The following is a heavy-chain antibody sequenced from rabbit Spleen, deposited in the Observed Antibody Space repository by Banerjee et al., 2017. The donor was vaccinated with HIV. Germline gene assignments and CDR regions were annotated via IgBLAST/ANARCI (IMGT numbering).Heavy chain of an antibody. V-gene: IGHV1S40*01. Sequence: QYLEESGGGLVQPEGSLTLTCKASGFSFSSSDYICWVRQAPGKGLEWIGCIHTGNSGSADYASWLNVRFTISKTSSTTVTLQMTSLTAAYTATYFCARQPTDPNNLWGPGTLVTVS. CDR3: ARQPTDPNNL. J-gene: IGHJ4*01. CDR2: IHTGNSGSA. D-gene: IGHD5-1*01. CDR1: GFSFSSSDY.